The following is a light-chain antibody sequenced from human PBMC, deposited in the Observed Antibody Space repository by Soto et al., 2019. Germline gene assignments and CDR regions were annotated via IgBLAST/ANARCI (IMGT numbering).Light chain of an antibody. CDR3: QQYSSYPYT. Sequence: DIQMTQSPSIVSASVGDGVTIACRASQSVTLWLTWYQQKPGKAPKLLLYKASTLESGVPSRFSGNGSETDFTLTISSLQPDDIGTYYCQQYSSYPYTFGQGTKLEIK. CDR2: KAS. V-gene: IGKV1-5*03. J-gene: IGKJ2*01. CDR1: QSVTLW.